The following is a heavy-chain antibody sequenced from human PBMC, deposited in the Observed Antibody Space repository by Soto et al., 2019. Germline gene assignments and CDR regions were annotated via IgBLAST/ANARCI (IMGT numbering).Heavy chain of an antibody. J-gene: IGHJ5*02. CDR1: GGSFSVYY. CDR2: INHSGST. D-gene: IGHD6-6*01. CDR3: ARGGSRRIAARRTWFDP. V-gene: IGHV4-34*01. Sequence: SSATMSLTCSVYGGSFSVYYWSWIRQTPGKGLEWIGEINHSGSTNYNPSLKSRVTISVDTSKNQFSLKLSSVTAADTAVYYCARGGSRRIAARRTWFDPWGQGTLVTVSS.